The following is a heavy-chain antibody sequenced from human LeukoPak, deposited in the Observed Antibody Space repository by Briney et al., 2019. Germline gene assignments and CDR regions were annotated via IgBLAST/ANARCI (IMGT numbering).Heavy chain of an antibody. D-gene: IGHD3-16*01. Sequence: PSETLSLTCTVSGGSISSYYWSWIRQPGGKGLGWIGRIYTSGSTNYNPSLKSRVTMSVDTSKNQFSLKLSSVTAADTAMYYCARGGTMGNANWFDPWGQGTLVTVSS. CDR2: IYTSGST. V-gene: IGHV4-4*07. J-gene: IGHJ5*02. CDR3: ARGGTMGNANWFDP. CDR1: GGSISSYY.